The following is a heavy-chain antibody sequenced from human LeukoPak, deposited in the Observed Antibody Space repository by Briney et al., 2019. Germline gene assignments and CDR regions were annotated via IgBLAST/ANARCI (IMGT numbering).Heavy chain of an antibody. J-gene: IGHJ6*02. D-gene: IGHD4-17*01. Sequence: PSGTLSLTCAVSGGSISSSNWWSWVRQPPGKGLEWIGEIYHSGSTNYNPSLKSRVTISVDTSKNQFSLKLSSVTAADTALYYCAREAWVSGDSKYRYYGIDVWGQGTTVTVSS. CDR1: GGSISSSNW. CDR3: AREAWVSGDSKYRYYGIDV. V-gene: IGHV4-4*02. CDR2: IYHSGST.